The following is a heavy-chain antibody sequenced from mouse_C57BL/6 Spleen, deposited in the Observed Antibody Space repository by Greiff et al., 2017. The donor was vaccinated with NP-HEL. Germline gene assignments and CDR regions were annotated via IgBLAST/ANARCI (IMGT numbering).Heavy chain of an antibody. J-gene: IGHJ3*01. CDR2: ISSGGSYT. CDR1: GFTFSSYG. Sequence: EVQVVESGGDLVKPGGSLKLSCAASGFTFSSYGMSWVRQTPDKRLEWVATISSGGSYTYYPDSVKGRFTISRDNAKNTLYLQMSSLKSEDTAMYYCARPDFWFAYWGQGTLVTVSA. V-gene: IGHV5-6*01. CDR3: ARPDFWFAY.